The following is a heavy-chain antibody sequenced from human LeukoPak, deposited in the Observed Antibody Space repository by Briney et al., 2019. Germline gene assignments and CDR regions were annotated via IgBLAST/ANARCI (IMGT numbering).Heavy chain of an antibody. CDR1: GFTFSSYG. J-gene: IGHJ3*02. CDR2: ISYDGSNK. Sequence: GGSLRLSCAASGFTFSSYGMHWVRQAPGKGLEWVAVISYDGSNKYYADSVKGRFTISRDNSKNTLYLQMNSLRAEDTAVYYCAKGDYGDYEAHDAFDIWGQGTMVTVSS. V-gene: IGHV3-30*18. D-gene: IGHD4-17*01. CDR3: AKGDYGDYEAHDAFDI.